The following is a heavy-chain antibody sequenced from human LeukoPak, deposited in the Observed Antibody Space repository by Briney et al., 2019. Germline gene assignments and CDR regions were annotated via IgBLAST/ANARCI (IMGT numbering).Heavy chain of an antibody. CDR1: GYTFNNYG. V-gene: IGHV1-18*01. CDR3: ARNSTVTTQGMDV. D-gene: IGHD4-17*01. Sequence: ASVKVSCKASGYTFNNYGIGWVRQAPGQGLEWMGWISPYNGNTKYAQKFQGRVTMTTDTSTSTAYMDLRSLSFDDTAVYYCARNSTVTTQGMDVWGSGTTVNVSS. CDR2: ISPYNGNT. J-gene: IGHJ6*03.